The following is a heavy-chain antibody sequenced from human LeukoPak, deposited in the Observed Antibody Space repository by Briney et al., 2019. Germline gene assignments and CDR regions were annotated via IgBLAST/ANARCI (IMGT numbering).Heavy chain of an antibody. J-gene: IGHJ4*02. D-gene: IGHD1-1*01. CDR2: INPNSGGT. CDR3: ARVGSGTGLDY. CDR1: GYTLTELS. V-gene: IGHV1-2*06. Sequence: ASVKVSCKVSGYTLTELSMHWVRQAPGQGLEWMGRINPNSGGTNYAQKFQGRVTMTRDTSISTAYMELSRLRSDDTAVYYCARVGSGTGLDYWGQGTLVTVSS.